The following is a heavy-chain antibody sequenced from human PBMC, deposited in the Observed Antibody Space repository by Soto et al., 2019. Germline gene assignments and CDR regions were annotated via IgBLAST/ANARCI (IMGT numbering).Heavy chain of an antibody. CDR1: GGSISSSNW. V-gene: IGHV4-4*02. CDR2: IYHSGST. J-gene: IGHJ4*02. D-gene: IGHD6-19*01. Sequence: KPSETLSLTCAVSGGSISSSNWWSWVRQPPGKGLEWIGEIYHSGSTNYNPSLKSRVTISVDKSKNQFSLKLSSVTAADTAVYYCARANSYSSGWYYFDYWGQGTLVTVSS. CDR3: ARANSYSSGWYYFDY.